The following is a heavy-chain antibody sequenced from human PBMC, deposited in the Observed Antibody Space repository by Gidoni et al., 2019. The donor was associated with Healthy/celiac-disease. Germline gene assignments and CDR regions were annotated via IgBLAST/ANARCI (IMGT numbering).Heavy chain of an antibody. CDR2: INPNSGGT. CDR3: ARDTGDILTGYDWFDP. Sequence: QVQLVQSGAEVKKPGASVKVSCKASGYTFTGYYMHWVRQAPGQGLEWMGWINPNSGGTNYAQKFQGRVTMTRDTSISTAYMELSRLRSDDTAVYYCARDTGDILTGYDWFDPWGQGTLVTVSS. J-gene: IGHJ5*02. CDR1: GYTFTGYY. D-gene: IGHD3-9*01. V-gene: IGHV1-2*02.